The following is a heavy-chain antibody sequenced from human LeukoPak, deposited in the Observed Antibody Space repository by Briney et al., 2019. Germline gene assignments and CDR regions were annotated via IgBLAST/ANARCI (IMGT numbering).Heavy chain of an antibody. CDR2: IYHSGTT. Sequence: SETLSLTCTVSAYSISNGFVWGWIRPPPGKGLEWIASIYHSGTTYYNPSLKSRVTISVDTSKNQFSLKLTSVTAADTAVYYCAREPETYESSGYFNYWGQGTLVTVSS. CDR3: AREPETYESSGYFNY. J-gene: IGHJ4*02. D-gene: IGHD3-22*01. CDR1: AYSISNGFV. V-gene: IGHV4-38-2*02.